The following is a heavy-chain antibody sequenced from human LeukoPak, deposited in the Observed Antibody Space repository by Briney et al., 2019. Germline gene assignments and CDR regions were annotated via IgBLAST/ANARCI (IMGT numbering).Heavy chain of an antibody. V-gene: IGHV3-23*01. Sequence: GGSLRLSCAASGFTFSSYAMSWVRQAPGKGLEWVSAISGSGGSTYYADSVKGRFTISRDNAKNSLYLQMNSLRAEDTAVYYCARKLGRYFDYWGQGTLVTVSS. CDR1: GFTFSSYA. D-gene: IGHD7-27*01. J-gene: IGHJ4*02. CDR2: ISGSGGST. CDR3: ARKLGRYFDY.